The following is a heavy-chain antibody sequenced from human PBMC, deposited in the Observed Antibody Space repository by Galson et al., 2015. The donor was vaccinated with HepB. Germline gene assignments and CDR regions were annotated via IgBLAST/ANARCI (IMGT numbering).Heavy chain of an antibody. Sequence: SVKVSCKASGYTFTGYYMHWVRQAPGQGLEWMGWINPNSGGTNYAQKFQGRVTMTRDTSISTAYMELSRLRSDDTAVYYCASGGPIAAAGSGYWYFDLWGRGTLVTVSS. V-gene: IGHV1-2*02. CDR1: GYTFTGYY. CDR3: ASGGPIAAAGSGYWYFDL. D-gene: IGHD6-13*01. J-gene: IGHJ2*01. CDR2: INPNSGGT.